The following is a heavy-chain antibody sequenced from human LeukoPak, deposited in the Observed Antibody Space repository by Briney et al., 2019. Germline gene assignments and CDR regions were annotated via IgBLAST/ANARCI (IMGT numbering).Heavy chain of an antibody. CDR3: AKKGQQTGTDYFDY. J-gene: IGHJ4*02. CDR2: ISGSGSGT. CDR1: GFTFSSYS. V-gene: IGHV3-23*01. D-gene: IGHD3-9*01. Sequence: GGSLRLSCAASGFTFSSYSMNWVRQAPGKGLEWDSTISGSGSGTFYADSVKGRFTISRDNSKNTLYLQMNSLRAEDTAVYYCAKKGQQTGTDYFDYWGQGTLVTVSS.